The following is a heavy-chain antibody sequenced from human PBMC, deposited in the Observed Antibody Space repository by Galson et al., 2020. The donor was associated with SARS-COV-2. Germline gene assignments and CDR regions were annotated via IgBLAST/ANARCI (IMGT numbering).Heavy chain of an antibody. Sequence: ASVNVSCKVSVYTLTQLSIHGVRQAPGKGLEWMGWVYPEEGETIYAQKFQGRVTMTADTSTDTAYMELSSLRSEDTAVYYCATLVPPPVTTKYYYYMDVWGKGTTVTVSS. V-gene: IGHV1-24*01. CDR2: VYPEEGET. J-gene: IGHJ6*03. CDR3: ATLVPPPVTTKYYYYMDV. D-gene: IGHD4-17*01. CDR1: VYTLTQLS.